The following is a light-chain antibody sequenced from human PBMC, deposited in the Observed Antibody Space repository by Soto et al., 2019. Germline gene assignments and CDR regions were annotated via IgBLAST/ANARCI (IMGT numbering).Light chain of an antibody. CDR3: MQALQTPPT. V-gene: IGKV2-28*01. CDR2: LGS. CDR1: QSLLHSNGYNY. Sequence: DIVMTQSPLSLPVTPGEPASISCRSSQSLLHSNGYNYLDWYLQKPGQSPQLLIYLGSIRACGVPDRFSGSGSGTYFTLRISRVEAEDVGLYYCMQALQTPPTFGQGTKVEIK. J-gene: IGKJ1*01.